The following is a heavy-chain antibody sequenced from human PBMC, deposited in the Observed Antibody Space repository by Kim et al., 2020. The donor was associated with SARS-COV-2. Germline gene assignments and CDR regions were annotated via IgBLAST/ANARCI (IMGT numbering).Heavy chain of an antibody. Sequence: ADSVKGRFTISRDNSKNTLYLQVNSLRAEDTAVYYCAKGPYPGSRLPLDYWGQGTLVTVSS. CDR3: AKGPYPGSRLPLDY. J-gene: IGHJ4*02. V-gene: IGHV3-30*02.